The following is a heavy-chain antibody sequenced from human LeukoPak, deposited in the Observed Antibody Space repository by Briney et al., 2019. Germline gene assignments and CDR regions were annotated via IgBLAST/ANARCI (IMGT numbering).Heavy chain of an antibody. D-gene: IGHD2-2*01. V-gene: IGHV3-11*04. CDR3: ARDRQHCSSTTCSFDY. CDR2: ISSIGSTI. CDR1: GYSISSGYY. Sequence: LSLTCSVSGYSISSGYYWGWIRQAPGKGLEWVSYISSIGSTIYYADSVKGRFTISRDNAKSSLYLQMNSLRAEDTAVYYCARDRQHCSSTTCSFDYWGQGTLVTVSS. J-gene: IGHJ4*02.